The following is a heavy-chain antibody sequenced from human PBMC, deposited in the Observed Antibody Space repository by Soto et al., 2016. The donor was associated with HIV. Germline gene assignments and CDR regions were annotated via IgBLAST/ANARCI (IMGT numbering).Heavy chain of an antibody. V-gene: IGHV3-21*01. J-gene: IGHJ4*02. CDR3: ARMSRDGYRGLCFDY. CDR2: ISSSSSYI. Sequence: EVQLVESGGGLVKPGGSPRLSCAASGFTFSSYSMNWVRQAPGKGLEWVSSISSSSSYIYYADSVRGRFTISRDNAKNSLYLQMNSLRAEDTAVYYCARMSRDGYRGLCFDYWGQGTLVTVSS. CDR1: GFTFSSYS. D-gene: IGHD5-12*01.